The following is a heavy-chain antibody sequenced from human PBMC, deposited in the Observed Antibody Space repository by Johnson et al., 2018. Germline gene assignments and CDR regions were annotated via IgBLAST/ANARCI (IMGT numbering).Heavy chain of an antibody. D-gene: IGHD3-10*01. CDR2: ITGSGRNT. Sequence: EVQLVETGGGLSQPGGSLRLSCAASGFTFTDFAMSWVRQAPGRGLAWVSMITGSGRNTYFADSVTGRFPISRDNSNNTLFLQMNSLRAEDTAIYYCANIQDYGSGSYAIWDYYYYMDVWGKGTTVTVSS. CDR3: ANIQDYGSGSYAIWDYYYYMDV. J-gene: IGHJ6*03. CDR1: GFTFTDFA. V-gene: IGHV3-23*04.